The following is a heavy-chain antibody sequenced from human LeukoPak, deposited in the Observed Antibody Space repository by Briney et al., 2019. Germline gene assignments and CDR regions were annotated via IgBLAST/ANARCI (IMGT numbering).Heavy chain of an antibody. D-gene: IGHD5-24*01. CDR1: GFTFNTYV. V-gene: IGHV3-74*01. Sequence: GGSLRLSCAASGFTFNTYVMHWVRQAPGKGLVWVARIDTDGKTTTYADSVKGRFTISRDNAKNMLYVQMDSLRAEDTAVYYCVRDKDGYNFWGQGTLVSVSS. CDR2: IDTDGKTT. CDR3: VRDKDGYNF. J-gene: IGHJ4*02.